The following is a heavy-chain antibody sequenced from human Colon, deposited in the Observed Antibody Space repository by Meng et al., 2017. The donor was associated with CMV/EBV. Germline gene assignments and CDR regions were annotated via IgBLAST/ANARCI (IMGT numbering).Heavy chain of an antibody. CDR3: VKGHNTAGFHPSYYGLDV. D-gene: IGHD2-8*02. Sequence: GGSLRLSCAASGFVFSTSAMSWVRQAPGKGLEWVAGLSPGGGATYYAQSVRGRFTVSRDNSKNMVFLQLNSLRAEDTAVYYCVKGHNTAGFHPSYYGLDVWGQGTTVTVSS. CDR1: GFVFSTSA. V-gene: IGHV3-23*01. CDR2: LSPGGGAT. J-gene: IGHJ6*02.